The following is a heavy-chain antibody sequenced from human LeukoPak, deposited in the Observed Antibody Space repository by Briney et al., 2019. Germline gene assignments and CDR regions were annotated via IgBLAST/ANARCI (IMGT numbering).Heavy chain of an antibody. Sequence: PGGSLRLSCAASGFTFSSYAMHWVRQAPGKGLEWVAVISYDGSNKYYADSVKGRFTISRDNSKSTLYLQMHSLRVEDTAIYYCARAAAVCSSTSCYGHYWGQGTLVTVSS. CDR2: ISYDGSNK. CDR3: ARAAAVCSSTSCYGHY. V-gene: IGHV3-30-3*01. D-gene: IGHD2-2*01. J-gene: IGHJ4*02. CDR1: GFTFSSYA.